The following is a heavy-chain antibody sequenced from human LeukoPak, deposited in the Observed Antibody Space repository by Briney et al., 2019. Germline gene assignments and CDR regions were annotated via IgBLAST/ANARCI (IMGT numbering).Heavy chain of an antibody. CDR3: ARDGWFGDYNWFDP. D-gene: IGHD3-10*01. Sequence: GGSLRLSCAASGFTFSSYSMNWVRQAPRKGLEWLSYISSASNTIYYADSVKGRFTISRDNAKNSLYLQMNSLRAEDTAVYYCARDGWFGDYNWFDPWGQGTLDTVSS. J-gene: IGHJ5*02. CDR1: GFTFSSYS. CDR2: ISSASNTI. V-gene: IGHV3-48*01.